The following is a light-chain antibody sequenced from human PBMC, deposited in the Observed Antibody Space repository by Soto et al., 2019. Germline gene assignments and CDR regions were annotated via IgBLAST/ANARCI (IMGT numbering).Light chain of an antibody. CDR3: CAYAGGNNV. V-gene: IGLV2-8*01. CDR1: SSDVGGYNY. J-gene: IGLJ1*01. Sequence: QSALTQPPSASGSPGQSVTISCTGTSSDVGGYNYVSWYQQHPGNVPKLMVYEVNKRPLAVPDRFSGSESGNTASMTVSGLQAEDDADYDCCAYAGGNNVFGTGTKVTVL. CDR2: EVN.